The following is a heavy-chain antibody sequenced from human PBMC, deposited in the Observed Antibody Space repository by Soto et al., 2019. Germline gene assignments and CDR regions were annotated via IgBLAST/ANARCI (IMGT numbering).Heavy chain of an antibody. Sequence: QVQLVESGGGLVKPGGSLRLSCAASGFTFSDYYMSWIRQAPGKGLEWVSYISSSGSTIYYADSVKGRFTISRDNAKNSLYLQMNSLRAEDTAVYSCATLLWFGELSGYYYGMDVWGQGTTVTVSS. J-gene: IGHJ6*02. CDR1: GFTFSDYY. CDR3: ATLLWFGELSGYYYGMDV. V-gene: IGHV3-11*01. D-gene: IGHD3-10*01. CDR2: ISSSGSTI.